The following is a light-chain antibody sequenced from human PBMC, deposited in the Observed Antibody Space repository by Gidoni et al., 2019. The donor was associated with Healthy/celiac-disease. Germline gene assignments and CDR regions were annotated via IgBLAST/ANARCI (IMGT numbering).Light chain of an antibody. CDR3: SSYTGSNVV. V-gene: IGLV2-14*01. Sequence: QSDPTQPASVSGSPGQSITISCTGTSSDVGGYNYVSWYQLHPVKAPNLMIYEVRNRPAWVSNPCSVSKSGNSASLTSSGLQAEDEADYSCSSYTGSNVVFGGGTNLPVL. CDR2: EVR. CDR1: SSDVGGYNY. J-gene: IGLJ2*01.